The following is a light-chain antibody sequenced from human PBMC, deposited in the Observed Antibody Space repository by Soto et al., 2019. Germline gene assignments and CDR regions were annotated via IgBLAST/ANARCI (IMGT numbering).Light chain of an antibody. V-gene: IGKV3-11*01. CDR3: QQRHTWPTT. CDR1: QFINTY. CDR2: EAS. Sequence: EIVLTQSPATLSLSPGERATLSCRASQFINTYVAWYQHRPGQGPRLLIYEASKRATGIPARFSGSGSGTDLTLTISSLEPEDFGIYYCQQRHTWPTTFDGGAKVEI. J-gene: IGKJ4*01.